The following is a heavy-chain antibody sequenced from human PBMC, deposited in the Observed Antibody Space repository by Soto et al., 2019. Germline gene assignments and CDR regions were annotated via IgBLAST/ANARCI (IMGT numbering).Heavy chain of an antibody. J-gene: IGHJ4*02. V-gene: IGHV3-33*06. Sequence: PGGSLRLSCAASGFTFSSYGMHWVRQAPGKGLEWVAVIWYDGSNKYYADSVKGRFTISRDNSKNTLYLQMNSLRAEDTAVYYCAKDIPERINVLLWFGELFPDYWGQGTLVTVSS. CDR3: AKDIPERINVLLWFGELFPDY. CDR1: GFTFSSYG. CDR2: IWYDGSNK. D-gene: IGHD3-10*01.